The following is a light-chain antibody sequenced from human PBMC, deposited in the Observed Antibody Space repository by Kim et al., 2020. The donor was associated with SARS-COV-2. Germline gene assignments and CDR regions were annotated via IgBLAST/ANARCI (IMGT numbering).Light chain of an antibody. V-gene: IGLV1-47*02. Sequence: GQSGTIAGSGGNSKLGKTFVYWYQQLPGTAPKVLIYANTQRPSGVPDRFSGSKSGTSASLTISGLRSEDEADYYCAAWDDSLSGRLFGGGTQLTVL. CDR2: ANT. J-gene: IGLJ3*02. CDR3: AAWDDSLSGRL. CDR1: NSKLGKTF.